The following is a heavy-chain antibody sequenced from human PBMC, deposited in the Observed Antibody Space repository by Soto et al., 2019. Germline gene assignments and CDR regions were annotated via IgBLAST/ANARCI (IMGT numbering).Heavy chain of an antibody. CDR2: IKSKTDGGTT. D-gene: IGHD3-10*01. Sequence: GGSLRLSCAASGFTFTKAWMNWVRQAPGKGLEWVGRIKSKTDGGTTDYAAAVKSRVTISRDDSKNTLYLQMNSLKTEDTSVYFFSFDGLSSQWFGEFAFDMWGQGTMVTVSS. CDR3: SFDGLSSQWFGEFAFDM. V-gene: IGHV3-15*07. J-gene: IGHJ3*02. CDR1: GFTFTKAW.